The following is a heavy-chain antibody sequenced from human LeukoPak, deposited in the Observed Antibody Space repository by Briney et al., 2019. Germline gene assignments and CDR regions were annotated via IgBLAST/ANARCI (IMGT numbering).Heavy chain of an antibody. CDR1: GFTVSSSY. Sequence: GGSLRLSCAASGFTVSSSYMSWVRQAPGKGLEWVSVIYSGGNTYYADSVKGRFTISRDNSKNTLYLRMNGLRAEDTAVYYCARDQRGDGINYFDYWGQGTLVTVSS. CDR3: ARDQRGDGINYFDY. J-gene: IGHJ4*02. CDR2: IYSGGNT. V-gene: IGHV3-53*01. D-gene: IGHD1-14*01.